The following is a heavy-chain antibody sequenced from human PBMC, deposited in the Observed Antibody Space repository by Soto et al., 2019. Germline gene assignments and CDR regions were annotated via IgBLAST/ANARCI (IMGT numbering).Heavy chain of an antibody. Sequence: PGGFLRLSCAASGFTFSSYSMNWVRQAPGKGLEWVSYISSSSSTIYYAASVKGRFTISRDNAKNSLYLQMNSLRAEDTAVYYCARDSIAFDIWGQGTMVTVSS. J-gene: IGHJ3*02. CDR1: GFTFSSYS. CDR3: ARDSIAFDI. CDR2: ISSSSSTI. V-gene: IGHV3-48*01.